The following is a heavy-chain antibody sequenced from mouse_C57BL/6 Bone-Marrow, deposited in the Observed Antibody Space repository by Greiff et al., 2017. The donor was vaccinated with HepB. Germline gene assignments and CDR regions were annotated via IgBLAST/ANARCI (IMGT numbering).Heavy chain of an antibody. CDR3: TGYGSSYYWYFDV. Sequence: VQLKQSGAELVRPGASVKLSCTASGFNIKDDYMHWVKQRPEQGLEWIGWIDPENGDTEYASKFQGKATITADTSSNTAYLQLSSLKSEDTAVYYCTGYGSSYYWYFDVWGTGTTVTVSS. CDR2: IDPENGDT. V-gene: IGHV14-4*01. J-gene: IGHJ1*03. CDR1: GFNIKDDY. D-gene: IGHD1-1*01.